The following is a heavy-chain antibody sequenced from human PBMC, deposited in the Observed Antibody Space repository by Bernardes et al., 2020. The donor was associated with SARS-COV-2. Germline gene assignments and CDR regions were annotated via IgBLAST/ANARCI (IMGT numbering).Heavy chain of an antibody. CDR3: AKDIGSGWYSWYFDL. CDR2: ISWNSGSI. D-gene: IGHD6-19*01. V-gene: IGHV3-9*01. Sequence: SLILSCAASGFTFDDYAMHWVRQAPGQGLEWVSGISWNSGSIGYADSVKGRFTISRDNAKNSLYLQMNSLRAEDTALYYCAKDIGSGWYSWYFDLWGRGTLVTVSS. CDR1: GFTFDDYA. J-gene: IGHJ2*01.